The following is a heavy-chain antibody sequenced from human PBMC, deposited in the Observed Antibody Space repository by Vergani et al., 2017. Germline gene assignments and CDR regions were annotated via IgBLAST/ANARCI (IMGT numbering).Heavy chain of an antibody. CDR3: ARGSYGEDYYYYGMDV. CDR2: ISSSSSTI. Sequence: EVQLVESGGGVVRPGGSLRLSCAASGFTFDDYGMSWVRQAPGKGLEWVSYISSSSSTIYYADSVKGRFTIARDNAKNSLYLQMNSLRAEDTAVYYCARGSYGEDYYYYGMDVWGQGTTVTVSS. J-gene: IGHJ6*02. CDR1: GFTFDDYG. D-gene: IGHD4-17*01. V-gene: IGHV3-48*01.